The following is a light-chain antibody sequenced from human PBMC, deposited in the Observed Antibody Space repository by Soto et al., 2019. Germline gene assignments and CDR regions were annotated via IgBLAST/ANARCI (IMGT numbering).Light chain of an antibody. CDR2: NTN. CDR3: VLYMGGGSVV. CDR1: SGSVSTNYY. V-gene: IGLV8-61*01. Sequence: QTVVTQEPSFSVSPGGTGTLTWGLNSGSVSTNYYPSGYQQTPGQDPRTLIYNTNTRSSGVPDRFSGSILGNKAALTIAGAQADDESDYYWVLYMGGGSVVFGGGTKLTVL. J-gene: IGLJ2*01.